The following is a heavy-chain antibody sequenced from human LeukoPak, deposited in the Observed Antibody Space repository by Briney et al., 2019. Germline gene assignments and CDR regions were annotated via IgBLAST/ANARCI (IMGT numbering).Heavy chain of an antibody. Sequence: PGGSLRLSCAASGFTFSSYGMHWVRQAPGKGLEWVAVISYDGSNKYYADSVKGRFTISRDNSKNTLYLQMNGLRAEDTAVYYCAKDRALDYWGQGTLVTVSS. V-gene: IGHV3-30*18. J-gene: IGHJ4*02. CDR3: AKDRALDY. CDR2: ISYDGSNK. CDR1: GFTFSSYG.